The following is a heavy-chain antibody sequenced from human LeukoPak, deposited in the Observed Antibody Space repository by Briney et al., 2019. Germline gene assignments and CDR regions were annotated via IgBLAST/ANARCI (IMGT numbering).Heavy chain of an antibody. D-gene: IGHD1-26*01. Sequence: GGSLRLSCAASGFTFSSYAMHWVRQAPGKGLEWVAVISYDGSNKYYADSVKGRFIISRDNSKNTLYLQMNSLRAEDTAVYYCAREGAGNWFDPWGQGTLVTVSS. CDR3: AREGAGNWFDP. CDR1: GFTFSSYA. CDR2: ISYDGSNK. V-gene: IGHV3-30-3*01. J-gene: IGHJ5*02.